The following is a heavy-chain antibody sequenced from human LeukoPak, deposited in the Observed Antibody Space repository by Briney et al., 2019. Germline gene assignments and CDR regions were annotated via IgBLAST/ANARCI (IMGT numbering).Heavy chain of an antibody. V-gene: IGHV1-69*13. CDR1: GGSFSSHA. Sequence: GALVNVSCKASGGSFSSHAISWVRQASGQGLERMGGIIPIFGTANYAQKFQGRVTITADESTSTAYMELSSLRSEDTAVYYCARGMYSSSRRYYYMDVWGKGTTVTVSS. J-gene: IGHJ6*03. CDR2: IIPIFGTA. CDR3: ARGMYSSSRRYYYMDV. D-gene: IGHD6-13*01.